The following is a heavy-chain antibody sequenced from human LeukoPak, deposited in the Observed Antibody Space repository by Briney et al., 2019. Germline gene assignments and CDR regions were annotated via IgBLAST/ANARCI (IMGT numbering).Heavy chain of an antibody. Sequence: SETLSLTCAVYGGSFSGYYWSWIRQPPGKGLEWIGEINHSGSTNYNPSLKSRVTISVDTSKNQFSLKLSSLTAADTAVYYCASDGVAFDIWGQGTMVTVSS. J-gene: IGHJ3*02. D-gene: IGHD3-3*01. CDR1: GGSFSGYY. CDR3: ASDGVAFDI. V-gene: IGHV4-34*01. CDR2: INHSGST.